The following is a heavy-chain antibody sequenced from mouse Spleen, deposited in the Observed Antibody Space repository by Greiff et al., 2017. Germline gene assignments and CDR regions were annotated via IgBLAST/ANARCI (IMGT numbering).Heavy chain of an antibody. CDR2: INPSSGYT. J-gene: IGHJ2*01. D-gene: IGHD1-1*02. CDR1: GYTFTSYW. Sequence: VQLQQSGAELAKPGASVKLSCKASGYTFTSYWMHWVKQRPGQGLEWIGYINPSSGYTKYNQKFKDKATLTVDKSSSTAYMQLSSPTSEDSAVYYCARGGPNQYFDYWGQGTTLTVSS. CDR3: ARGGPNQYFDY. V-gene: IGHV1-7*01.